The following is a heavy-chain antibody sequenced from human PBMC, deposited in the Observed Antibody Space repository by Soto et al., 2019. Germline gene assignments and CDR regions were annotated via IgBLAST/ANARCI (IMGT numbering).Heavy chain of an antibody. CDR1: GGTFSSYA. Sequence: SVKVSCKASGGTFSSYAISWVRQAPGQGLEWMGGIIPIFGTANYAQKFQGRVTITADESTSTAYMELSSLRSEDTAVYYYARGGAYSNPGGSYYYYYGMDVWGQGTTVTVS. CDR3: ARGGAYSNPGGSYYYYYGMDV. V-gene: IGHV1-69*13. J-gene: IGHJ6*02. D-gene: IGHD4-4*01. CDR2: IIPIFGTA.